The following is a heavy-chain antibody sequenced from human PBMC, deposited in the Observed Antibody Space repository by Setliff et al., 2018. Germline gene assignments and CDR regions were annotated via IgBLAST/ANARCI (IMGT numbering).Heavy chain of an antibody. J-gene: IGHJ4*02. CDR1: GGSISTYY. CDR2: VYYSGTT. Sequence: LSLTCTVSGGSISTYYWSWIRQPPGKGLEFIGYVYYSGTTNYDPSLKSRVTMSVDTSKNQFSLKLSSVTAADKAVYYCARGGTYRYFDYWGQGTLVTVSS. V-gene: IGHV4-59*01. CDR3: ARGGTYRYFDY.